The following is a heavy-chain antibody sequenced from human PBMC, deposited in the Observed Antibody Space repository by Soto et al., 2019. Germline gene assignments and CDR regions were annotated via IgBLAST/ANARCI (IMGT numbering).Heavy chain of an antibody. V-gene: IGHV1-69*13. D-gene: IGHD3-22*01. CDR3: AREAAGYYDSSGYFNL. J-gene: IGHJ4*02. CDR2: IIPIFGTA. CDR1: GGTFSSYA. Sequence: SVKVSCKASGGTFSSYAISWVRQAPGQGLEWMGGIIPIFGTANYAQKFQGRVTITADESTSTAYMELSSLRSEDTAVYYCAREAAGYYDSSGYFNLWGQGTLVTVSS.